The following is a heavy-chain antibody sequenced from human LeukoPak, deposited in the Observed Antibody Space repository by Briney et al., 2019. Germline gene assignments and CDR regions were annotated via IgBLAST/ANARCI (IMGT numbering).Heavy chain of an antibody. V-gene: IGHV1-2*02. CDR1: GYTFTGYY. CDR3: ARRQTERGTLGY. CDR2: INPNSGGT. D-gene: IGHD3-16*01. J-gene: IGHJ4*02. Sequence: ASVKVSCKASGYTFTGYYMHWVRQAPGQGLEWMGWINPNSGGTNYAQKFQGRVTMTRDTSISTAYMELSRLRSDDTAVYYCARRQTERGTLGYWGQGTLVTVSS.